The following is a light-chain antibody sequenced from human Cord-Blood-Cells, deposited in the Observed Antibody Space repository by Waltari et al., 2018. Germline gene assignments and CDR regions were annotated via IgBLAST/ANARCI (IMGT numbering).Light chain of an antibody. CDR2: DVS. Sequence: QSALTQPRSVSGSPGQSVTISCTGTSSDVGGYNYVSWYQQHPGKATKLMIYDVSKRPAGVPDRFSGSKSGKTASLTIYGRQAGDEADYYCCSYAGSYTFHWVFGGGTKLTVL. V-gene: IGLV2-11*01. J-gene: IGLJ3*02. CDR3: CSYAGSYTFHWV. CDR1: SSDVGGYNY.